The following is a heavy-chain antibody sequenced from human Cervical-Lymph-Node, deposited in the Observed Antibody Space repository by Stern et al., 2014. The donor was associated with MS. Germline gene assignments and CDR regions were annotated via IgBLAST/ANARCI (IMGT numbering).Heavy chain of an antibody. Sequence: VQLVESGAEVKKPGASVKVSCKASGYTFTSDYMHWVRRGPRQGLEWMGVINPSGGRTSYAQKFQGRVTMTRDTSTTTVHMELSSLRSEDTAVYYCARQNYYNGMDVWGQGTTVTVSS. CDR2: INPSGGRT. CDR3: ARQNYYNGMDV. J-gene: IGHJ6*02. CDR1: GYTFTSDY. V-gene: IGHV1-46*01.